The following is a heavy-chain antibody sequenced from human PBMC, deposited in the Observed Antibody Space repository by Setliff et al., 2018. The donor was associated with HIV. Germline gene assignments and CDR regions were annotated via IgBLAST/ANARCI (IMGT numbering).Heavy chain of an antibody. J-gene: IGHJ3*02. CDR2: ISGYNGNT. Sequence: ASVKVSCKASGDTNPSDAISWVRQAPGQGLEWMGWISGYNGNTKYAQNMQGRVTMTTDTSTTTAYMELRSLRSYDTAVYYCATITVAGTGAFDIWGQGTMVTVSS. V-gene: IGHV1-18*01. CDR1: GDTNPSDA. CDR3: ATITVAGTGAFDI. D-gene: IGHD6-19*01.